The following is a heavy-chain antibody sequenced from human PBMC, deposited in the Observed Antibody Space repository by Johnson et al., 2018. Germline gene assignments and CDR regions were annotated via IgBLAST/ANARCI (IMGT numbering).Heavy chain of an antibody. CDR1: GFTVSSNY. D-gene: IGHD3-22*01. V-gene: IGHV3-53*01. J-gene: IGHJ1*01. CDR3: ARARGYYSLYFQR. Sequence: EVQLVESGGGLVKPGGSLRLSCAASGFTVSSNYMSWVRQAPGKGLEWVSVIYTGGSTYYADSVKGRFTISRDNSKNMLYLQMNSLRAEDTAVYYCARARGYYSLYFQRWGQGTLVTVSS. CDR2: IYTGGST.